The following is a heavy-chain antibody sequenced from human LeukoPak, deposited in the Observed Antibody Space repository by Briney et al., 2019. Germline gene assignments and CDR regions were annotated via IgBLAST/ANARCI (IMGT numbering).Heavy chain of an antibody. CDR2: IYYSGST. CDR3: ARDPGAADAFDI. Sequence: SETLSLTCTVSRGSLSSYYWSWIRQPPGKGLEWIGYIYYSGSTNYNPSLKSRVTISVDTSKNQFSLKLGSVTAADTAVYYCARDPGAADAFDIWGEGTMVTVSS. D-gene: IGHD2-8*02. J-gene: IGHJ3*02. CDR1: RGSLSSYY. V-gene: IGHV4-59*01.